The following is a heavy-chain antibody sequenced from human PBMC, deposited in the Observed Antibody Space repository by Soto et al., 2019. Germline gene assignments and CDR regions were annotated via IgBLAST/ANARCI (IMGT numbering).Heavy chain of an antibody. CDR3: ASRQLTYSSGWNNWFDP. J-gene: IGHJ5*02. CDR2: INHSGST. Sequence: SETLSLTCAVYGGSFSGYYWSWIRQPPGKGLEWIGEINHSGSTNYNPSLKSRVTISVDTSKNQFSLKLSSVTAADTAVYYCASRQLTYSSGWNNWFDPWGQGTLVTVS. CDR1: GGSFSGYY. D-gene: IGHD6-19*01. V-gene: IGHV4-34*01.